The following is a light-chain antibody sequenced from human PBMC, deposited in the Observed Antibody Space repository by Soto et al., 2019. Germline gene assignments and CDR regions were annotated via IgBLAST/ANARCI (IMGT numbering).Light chain of an antibody. CDR3: QSADSSGAYVG. CDR2: KDS. J-gene: IGLJ3*02. CDR1: AVPQQY. Sequence: SYELTQPPSVSVFPGQTARITCSGDAVPQQYACWYQHKSGQAPVLLIYKDSERPSGIPERFSGSSSGTTVTLIISEVQAEDEADYYCQSADSSGAYVGFGGGTKVTVL. V-gene: IGLV3-25*03.